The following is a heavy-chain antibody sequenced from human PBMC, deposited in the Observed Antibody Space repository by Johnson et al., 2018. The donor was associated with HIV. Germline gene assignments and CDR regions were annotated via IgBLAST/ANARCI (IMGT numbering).Heavy chain of an antibody. CDR3: ARGRDGYNLDAFDI. Sequence: APGKGLEWVSGISSNSGSKGYADSVKGRFTISRDNAKNFLYLQMNSLRAEDTAVYYCARGRDGYNLDAFDIWGQGTMVTVSS. V-gene: IGHV3-9*01. J-gene: IGHJ3*02. D-gene: IGHD5-24*01. CDR2: ISSNSGSK.